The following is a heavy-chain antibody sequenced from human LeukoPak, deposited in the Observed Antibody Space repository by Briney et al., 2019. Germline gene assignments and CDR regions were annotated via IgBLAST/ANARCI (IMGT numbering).Heavy chain of an antibody. J-gene: IGHJ6*04. CDR1: GFTFSDYG. Sequence: GGSLRLSCAASGFTFSDYGMHWVRQAPGKGLEWVAFIRFDETNRYYADSVKGRFTISRDNPRNSLYLQMSSLRPEDTAIYYCAKAISMAHGMDVWGKGTTVTISP. V-gene: IGHV3-30*02. CDR2: IRFDETNR. D-gene: IGHD3-3*02. CDR3: AKAISMAHGMDV.